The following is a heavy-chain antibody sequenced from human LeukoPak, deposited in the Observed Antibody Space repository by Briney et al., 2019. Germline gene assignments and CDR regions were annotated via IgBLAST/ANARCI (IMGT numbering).Heavy chain of an antibody. Sequence: GASVKVSCKASGYTFTGYYMHWVRQAPGQGLEWMGWISPYNGNTKYPQKFQGRVIMTTDTATTTVYMELRSLTSDDTAVYYCARDLMVRGVLKLIINWFDPWGQGTLVTVSS. J-gene: IGHJ5*02. D-gene: IGHD3-10*01. CDR1: GYTFTGYY. CDR3: ARDLMVRGVLKLIINWFDP. V-gene: IGHV1-18*04. CDR2: ISPYNGNT.